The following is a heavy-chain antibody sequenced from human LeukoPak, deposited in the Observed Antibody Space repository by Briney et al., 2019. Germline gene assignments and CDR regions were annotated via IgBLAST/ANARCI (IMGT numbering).Heavy chain of an antibody. J-gene: IGHJ4*02. D-gene: IGHD4-17*01. CDR2: ISYDGSNK. CDR1: GFTFSSYG. V-gene: IGHV3-30*03. CDR3: ATGLRYYFDY. Sequence: GRSLRLSCAASGFTFSSYGMHWVRQAPGKGLEWVAVISYDGSNKYYADSVKGRFTISRDNSKNTLYLQMNSLRAEDTAVYYCATGLRYYFDYWGQGTLVTVSS.